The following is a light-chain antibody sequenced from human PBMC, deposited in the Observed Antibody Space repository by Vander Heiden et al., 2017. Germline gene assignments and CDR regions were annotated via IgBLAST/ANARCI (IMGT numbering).Light chain of an antibody. Sequence: SNELTQPPSLSVSPGQTARITCSGDSLPNQDASRYQQKPGQAPLLMIFKDNERAPGIPERFSGSSSGTTVTLTISGVQAEDEADYYCQSTDSADPYVIFGGGTRLTVL. J-gene: IGLJ2*01. CDR1: SLPNQD. CDR2: KDN. CDR3: QSTDSADPYVI. V-gene: IGLV3-25*03.